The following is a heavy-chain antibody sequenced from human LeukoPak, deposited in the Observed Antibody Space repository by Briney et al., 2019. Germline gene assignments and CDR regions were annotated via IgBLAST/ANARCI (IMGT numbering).Heavy chain of an antibody. J-gene: IGHJ5*02. V-gene: IGHV1-18*01. CDR2: ISAYNGNT. CDR3: ARDGSGSTGYNWFDP. Sequence: ASVKVSCKASGYTFTSYGISWVRQAPGQGLEWMGWISAYNGNTNYAQKLQGRVTMTTDTSTSTAYIELRSLRSDDTAVYYCARDGSGSTGYNWFDPWGQGTLVTVSS. D-gene: IGHD3-10*01. CDR1: GYTFTSYG.